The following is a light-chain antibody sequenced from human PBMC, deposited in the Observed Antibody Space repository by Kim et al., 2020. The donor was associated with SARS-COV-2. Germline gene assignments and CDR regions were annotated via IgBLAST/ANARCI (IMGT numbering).Light chain of an antibody. CDR2: AAS. CDR3: QQSYSTPPAT. CDR1: QRISSY. Sequence: DIQMTQSPSSLSASVGDRVTITCRASQRISSYLNWYQQKPGKAPKLLIYAASSLQSGVPSRFSGSGSGTDFTLTISSLQPEDFAMYYCQQSYSTPPATFGQGTKVDIK. V-gene: IGKV1-39*01. J-gene: IGKJ1*01.